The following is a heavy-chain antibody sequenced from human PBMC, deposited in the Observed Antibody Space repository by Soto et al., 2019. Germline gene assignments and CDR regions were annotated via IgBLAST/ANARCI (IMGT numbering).Heavy chain of an antibody. CDR1: GFTFSSYG. J-gene: IGHJ6*02. V-gene: IGHV3-33*01. Sequence: PGGSLRLSCAASGFTFSSYGMRWVRQAPGKGLEWVAVIWYDGSNKYYADSVKGRFTISRDNSKNTLYLQMNSLRAEDTAVYYCARDWRQLGPYYYYYYGMDVWGQGTTVTVSS. CDR3: ARDWRQLGPYYYYYYGMDV. D-gene: IGHD6-6*01. CDR2: IWYDGSNK.